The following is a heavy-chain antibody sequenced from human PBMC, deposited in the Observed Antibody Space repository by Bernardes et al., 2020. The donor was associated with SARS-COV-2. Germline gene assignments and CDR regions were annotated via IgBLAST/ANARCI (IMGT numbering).Heavy chain of an antibody. Sequence: GSLSLSCAASGFTFADYGMSWVRQGPGKGLEWVSGITKNGARTCSADSVKGRFTISRDNAKNSLHLQVNSLRAEDTALYYCVRGYLYGPFDFWGQGILVTVSS. CDR1: GFTFADYG. D-gene: IGHD5-18*01. J-gene: IGHJ4*02. CDR3: VRGYLYGPFDF. V-gene: IGHV3-20*04. CDR2: ITKNGART.